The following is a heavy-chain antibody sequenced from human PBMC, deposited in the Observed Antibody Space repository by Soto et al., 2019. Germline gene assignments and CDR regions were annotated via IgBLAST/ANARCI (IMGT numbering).Heavy chain of an antibody. J-gene: IGHJ6*02. D-gene: IGHD1-26*01. CDR3: ARSRIGGLSYDMDV. CDR2: IYPGDSDT. Sequence: GESLKISCKGSGYSFTRYWIGWVRQMPGKCLEWMGIIYPGDSDTRYSPTFQGQVTISADKSINTAYLQWSSLKASDTAMYYCARSRIGGLSYDMDVWGQGIKGTVSS. CDR1: GYSFTRYW. V-gene: IGHV5-51*01.